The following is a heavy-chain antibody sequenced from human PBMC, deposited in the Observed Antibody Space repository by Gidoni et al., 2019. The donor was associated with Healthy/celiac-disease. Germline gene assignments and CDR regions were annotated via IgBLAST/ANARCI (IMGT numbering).Heavy chain of an antibody. CDR2: INHSGGST. D-gene: IGHD3-3*01. CDR3: ARSPQPPITIFGVVIHGSHGMDV. V-gene: IGHV1-46*01. Sequence: HVQLVQSGAEVKKPGASVKVSCKASGYTFPSYYMHWVRKAPGHGLEWMGIINHSGGSTSYAQKFQGRVTMTRDTSTSTVYMELSSLRSEDTAVYYCARSPQPPITIFGVVIHGSHGMDVWGQGTTVTVSS. J-gene: IGHJ6*02. CDR1: GYTFPSYY.